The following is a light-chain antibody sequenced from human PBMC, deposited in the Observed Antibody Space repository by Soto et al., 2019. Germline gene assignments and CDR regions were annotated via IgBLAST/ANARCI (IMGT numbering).Light chain of an antibody. J-gene: IGKJ4*01. Sequence: EIVMTRSPGTLSVSPGERATLSCRASQSVASNLAWYQQKPGQAPRLLIYDASTRATGIPARFSGSGSGTEFTLTISRLQSDDFAVDYCQQYNNWPLTFGGGTKVEIK. V-gene: IGKV3-15*01. CDR2: DAS. CDR3: QQYNNWPLT. CDR1: QSVASN.